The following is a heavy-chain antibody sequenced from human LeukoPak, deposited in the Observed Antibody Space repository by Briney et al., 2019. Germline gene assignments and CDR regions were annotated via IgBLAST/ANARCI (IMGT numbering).Heavy chain of an antibody. J-gene: IGHJ4*02. CDR1: GFTFSSYA. Sequence: GGSLRLSCAASGFTFSSYAMSWVRQAPGKGLEWVAVIWYDGSNKYYADSVKGRFTISRDNSKNTLYLQMNSLRAEDTAVYYCARDQLGGYSSSWYVTYWGQGTLVTVSS. CDR3: ARDQLGGYSSSWYVTY. CDR2: IWYDGSNK. V-gene: IGHV3-33*08. D-gene: IGHD6-13*01.